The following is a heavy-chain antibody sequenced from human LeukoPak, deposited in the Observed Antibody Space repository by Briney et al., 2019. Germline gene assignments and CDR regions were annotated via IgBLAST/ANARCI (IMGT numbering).Heavy chain of an antibody. CDR2: ISAYNGNT. CDR3: ARAPREWAVADSPGDY. J-gene: IGHJ4*02. V-gene: IGHV1-18*01. CDR1: GYTFTSYG. Sequence: ASVKVSCKASGYTFTSYGISWVRQAPGQGLEWMGWISAYNGNTNYAQKVQGRVTMTTDTSTSTAYMELRSLRSDDTAVYYCARAPREWAVADSPGDYWGQGTLVTVSS. D-gene: IGHD6-19*01.